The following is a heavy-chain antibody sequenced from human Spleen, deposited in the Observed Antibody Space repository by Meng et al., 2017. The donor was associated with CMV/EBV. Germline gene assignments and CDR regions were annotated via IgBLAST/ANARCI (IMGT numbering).Heavy chain of an antibody. CDR3: ASYNWDLYYFDY. D-gene: IGHD1-1*01. Sequence: GESLKISCAASEFTFSNYIMNWVRQAPGKGLEWVSSISSRSTYISYADSVKGRFTISRDNAENSLYLQMNSLRADDTSVYYCASYNWDLYYFDYWGQGTLVTVSS. J-gene: IGHJ4*02. CDR1: EFTFSNYI. V-gene: IGHV3-21*01. CDR2: ISSRSTYI.